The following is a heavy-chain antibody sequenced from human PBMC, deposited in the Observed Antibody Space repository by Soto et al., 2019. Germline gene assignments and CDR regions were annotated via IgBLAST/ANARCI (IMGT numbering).Heavy chain of an antibody. CDR1: GYPFTDYF. CDR3: ARELYSCGGDCPYYMDY. V-gene: IGHV1-46*01. CDR2: ISLYHHST. Sequence: ASVKVSCKTSGYPFTDYFIHWVRQAPGQGLEWVGIISLYHHSTSYAQKFQGRLTVTADTSTTTVYMDLSSLTSEDSAVYWCARELYSCGGDCPYYMDYWGQGTLVTVSS. J-gene: IGHJ4*02. D-gene: IGHD2-21*02.